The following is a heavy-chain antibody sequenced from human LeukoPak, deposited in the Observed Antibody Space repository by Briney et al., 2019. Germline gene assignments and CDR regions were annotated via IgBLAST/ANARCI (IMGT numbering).Heavy chain of an antibody. CDR2: IYYSGST. V-gene: IGHV4-39*02. CDR1: GGSISSSSYY. CDR3: VREPVRFGEVLRGLDQ. J-gene: IGHJ4*02. Sequence: PSETLSLTCTVSGGSISSSSYYWGWIRQPPGKGLEWIGSIYYSGSTYYNPSLKSRVTISVDTSKNQFSLKLSSVTAADTAVYYCVREPVRFGEVLRGLDQWGQGTLVTVSS. D-gene: IGHD3-10*01.